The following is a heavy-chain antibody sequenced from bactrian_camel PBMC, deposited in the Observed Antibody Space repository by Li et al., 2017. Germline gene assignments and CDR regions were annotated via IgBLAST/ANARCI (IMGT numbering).Heavy chain of an antibody. CDR3: ATGRGYYADYDCNPSILGPDDGY. CDR2: IASGGRT. J-gene: IGHJ6*01. Sequence: QLVESGGGSVQAGGSLRLSCKVSGDSRHRYCMGWFRQAPGKAHEGVAAIASGGRTTYADSVKGRFTLSKNGAWNTLSLEMESLKPEETGRYYCATGRGYYADYDCNPSILGPDDGYSAQGTQVTVS. D-gene: IGHD4*01. CDR1: GDSRHRYC. V-gene: IGHV3S53*01.